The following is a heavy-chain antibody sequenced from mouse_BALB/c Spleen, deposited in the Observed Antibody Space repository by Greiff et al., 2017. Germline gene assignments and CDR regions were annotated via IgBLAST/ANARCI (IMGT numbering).Heavy chain of an antibody. CDR2: ISSGSSTI. Sequence: EVKVVESGGGLVQPGGSRKLSCAASGFTFSSFGMHWVRQAPEKGLEWVAYISSGSSTIYYADTVKGRFTISRDNPKNTLFLQMTSLRSEDTAMYYCARFNDGYYYAMDYWGQGTSVTVSS. D-gene: IGHD1-2*01. V-gene: IGHV5-17*02. CDR3: ARFNDGYYYAMDY. J-gene: IGHJ4*01. CDR1: GFTFSSFG.